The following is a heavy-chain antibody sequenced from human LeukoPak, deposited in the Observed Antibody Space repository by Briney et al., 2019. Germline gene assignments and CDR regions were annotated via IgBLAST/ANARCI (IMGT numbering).Heavy chain of an antibody. CDR1: GFTFSTFT. CDR2: ISSSSSYI. V-gene: IGHV3-21*04. J-gene: IGHJ4*02. Sequence: GGSLRLSCVVSGFTFSTFTMNWVRQAPGKGLEWVSCISSSSSYIYYADSVKGRFTISRDNSKNSLFLQMNSLRAEDTALYFCAKDIRGSTSWYGLDYWGQGTLVTVSS. D-gene: IGHD6-13*01. CDR3: AKDIRGSTSWYGLDY.